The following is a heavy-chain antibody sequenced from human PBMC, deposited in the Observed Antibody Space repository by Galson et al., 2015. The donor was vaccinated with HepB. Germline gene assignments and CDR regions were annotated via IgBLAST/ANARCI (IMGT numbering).Heavy chain of an antibody. CDR2: IKSRTFGGTA. J-gene: IGHJ4*02. CDR1: GFSFNDAW. D-gene: IGHD1-14*01. Sequence: SLRLSCAVAGFSFNDAWMSWVRQAPGKGLEWVGRIKSRTFGGTADYGTPVKGRFTISRDDSKHTLSLLMNSLRTEDTAVYYCTTTVRPEDFVDYWGQGSLVTVSS. V-gene: IGHV3-15*01. CDR3: TTTVRPEDFVDY.